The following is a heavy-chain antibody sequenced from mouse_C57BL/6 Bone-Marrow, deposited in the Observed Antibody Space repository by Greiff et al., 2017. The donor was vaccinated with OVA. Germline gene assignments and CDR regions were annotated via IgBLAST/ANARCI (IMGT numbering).Heavy chain of an antibody. CDR2: IRNKANGYTT. Sequence: EVQVVESGGGLVQPGGSLSLSCAASGFTFTDYYMSWVRQPPGKALEWLGFIRNKANGYTTEYSASVKGRFTISRDNSQSILYLQMNALRAEDSATYYCARVLYSKSYAMDYWGQGTSVTVSS. D-gene: IGHD2-12*01. V-gene: IGHV7-3*01. J-gene: IGHJ4*01. CDR1: GFTFTDYY. CDR3: ARVLYSKSYAMDY.